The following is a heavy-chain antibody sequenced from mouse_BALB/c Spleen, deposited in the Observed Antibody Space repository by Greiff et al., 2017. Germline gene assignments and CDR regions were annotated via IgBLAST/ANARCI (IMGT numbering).Heavy chain of an antibody. CDR1: GYSFTGYY. Sequence: VQLKQSGPELVKPGASVKISCKASGYSFTGYYMHWVKQSHVKSLEWIGRINPYNGATSYNQNFKDKASLTVDKSSSTAYMELHSLTSEDSAVYYCARSFIGPYGNYFDYWGQGTTLTVSS. J-gene: IGHJ2*01. V-gene: IGHV1-31*01. CDR2: INPYNGAT. CDR3: ARSFIGPYGNYFDY. D-gene: IGHD2-10*02.